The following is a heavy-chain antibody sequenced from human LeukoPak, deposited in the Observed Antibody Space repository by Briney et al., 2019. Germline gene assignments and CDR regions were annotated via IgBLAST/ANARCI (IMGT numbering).Heavy chain of an antibody. V-gene: IGHV3-30*18. CDR2: ISYDGSNK. CDR3: AKDEGGSPY. J-gene: IGHJ4*02. D-gene: IGHD1-26*01. CDR1: GFTFSSYG. Sequence: GRSLRLSCAASGFTFSSYGMHWVRQAPGKGLEWVAVISYDGSNKYYADSVKGRFTISRDNSKNTLYLQMNSLRAEDTAVYYCAKDEGGSPYWGQGTLVTVSS.